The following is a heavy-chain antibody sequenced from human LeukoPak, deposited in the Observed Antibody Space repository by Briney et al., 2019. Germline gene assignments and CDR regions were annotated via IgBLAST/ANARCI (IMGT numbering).Heavy chain of an antibody. Sequence: GGSLRLSCAASGFTFSSYGMHWVRQAPGKGLEWVSSINSRSTSMYYADSVKGRFTVSRDNTKNSLYLQMDSLTAEDTAVYFCAKESGDCGADCLALNDYWGQGTLVTVSS. CDR1: GFTFSSYG. D-gene: IGHD2-21*02. V-gene: IGHV3-21*01. CDR3: AKESGDCGADCLALNDY. CDR2: INSRSTSM. J-gene: IGHJ4*02.